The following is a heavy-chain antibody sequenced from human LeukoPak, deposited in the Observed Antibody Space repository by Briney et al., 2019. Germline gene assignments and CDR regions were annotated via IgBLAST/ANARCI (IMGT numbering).Heavy chain of an antibody. J-gene: IGHJ6*02. V-gene: IGHV3-7*01. D-gene: IGHD5-24*01. CDR1: GFTFSSYW. CDR3: ARDDSRDGYNTHYYGMDV. CDR2: IKQDGSEK. Sequence: GGSLRLSCAASGFTFSSYWMSWVRQAPGKGLEWVANIKQDGSEKYYVDSVKGRFTISRDNAKNSLYLQMNSLRAEDTAVYYCARDDSRDGYNTHYYGMDVWGQGTTVTASS.